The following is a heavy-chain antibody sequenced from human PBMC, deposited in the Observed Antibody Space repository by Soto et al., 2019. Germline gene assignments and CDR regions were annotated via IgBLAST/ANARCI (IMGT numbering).Heavy chain of an antibody. CDR3: ASSVVVPYYFDY. CDR2: IYYSGST. V-gene: IGHV4-31*03. D-gene: IGHD3-22*01. J-gene: IGHJ4*02. Sequence: PSETLSLTCTVSGGSISSGGYYWSWIRQHPGKGLEWIGYIYYSGSTYCNPSLKSRVTISVDTSKNQFSLKLSSVTAADTAVYYCASSVVVPYYFDYWGQGTLVTVSS. CDR1: GGSISSGGYY.